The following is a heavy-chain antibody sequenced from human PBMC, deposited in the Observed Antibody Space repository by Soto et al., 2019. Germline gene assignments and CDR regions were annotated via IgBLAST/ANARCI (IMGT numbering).Heavy chain of an antibody. V-gene: IGHV3-30*18. Sequence: QVQLVESGGGVVQPGTSLKLSCATSGFIFTSFGMHWLRQAPGKGLEWVEVISYDGIDENYADSVKGRFAISRDKSKSTVYLRMNPLRVADTAVYYCANDLREMVTVAPGVSWAQGTLVTVSS. CDR2: ISYDGIDE. J-gene: IGHJ4*02. CDR1: GFIFTSFG. CDR3: ANDLREMVTVAPGVS. D-gene: IGHD2-8*01.